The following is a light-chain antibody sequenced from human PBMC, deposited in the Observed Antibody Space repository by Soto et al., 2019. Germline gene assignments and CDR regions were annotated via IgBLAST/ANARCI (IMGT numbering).Light chain of an antibody. CDR2: YDS. CDR3: QVWDNSSDHLYV. V-gene: IGLV3-21*04. J-gene: IGLJ1*01. CDR1: NIGSKS. Sequence: SSELTQPPSVSVAPGKTARITCGGNNIGSKSVHWYQQKPGQAPVLVIYYDSDRPSGIPERFSGSNSGNTATLTISRVEAGDEADYYCQVWDNSSDHLYVFGTGTKLTVL.